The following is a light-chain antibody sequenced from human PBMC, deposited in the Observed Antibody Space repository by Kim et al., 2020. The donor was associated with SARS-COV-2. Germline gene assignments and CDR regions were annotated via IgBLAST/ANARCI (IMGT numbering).Light chain of an antibody. Sequence: EVVLTQSPGTLSLSPGERATLFCRASQSVSSSYLAWYQQKPGQAPRPLIYGASIRATGIPDRFSGSGSGPDFTLTISRLEPEDFAVYYCQQYGGSPPITFGQGTRLEIK. V-gene: IGKV3-20*01. CDR3: QQYGGSPPIT. J-gene: IGKJ5*01. CDR2: GAS. CDR1: QSVSSSY.